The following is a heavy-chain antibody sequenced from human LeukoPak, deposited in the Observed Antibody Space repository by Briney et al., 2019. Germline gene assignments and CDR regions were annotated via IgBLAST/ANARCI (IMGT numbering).Heavy chain of an antibody. V-gene: IGHV4-30-2*01. CDR3: ARLIGLSDYGDYGTFGAAFGYYYGMDV. CDR1: GGSISSGGYS. CDR2: IYHSGST. Sequence: SETLSLTCAVSGGSISSGGYSWSWIRQPPGKGLEWIGYIYHSGSTYYNPSLKSRVTISVDTSKNQFSLKPSSVTAADTAVYYCARLIGLSDYGDYGTFGAAFGYYYGMDVSGQGTTVTVSS. D-gene: IGHD4-17*01. J-gene: IGHJ6*02.